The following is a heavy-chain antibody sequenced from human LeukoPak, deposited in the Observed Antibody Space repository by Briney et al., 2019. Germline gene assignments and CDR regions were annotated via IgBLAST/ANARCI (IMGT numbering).Heavy chain of an antibody. CDR2: IYYSGST. V-gene: IGHV4-59*01. D-gene: IGHD6-13*01. CDR1: GFTISSNY. Sequence: GSLRLSCAASGFTISSNYLSWVRQAPGKGLVWIGYIYYSGSTNYNPSLKSRVTISVDTSKNQFSLKLSSVTAADTAVYYCARSGGSSWNFDYWGQGTLVTVSS. CDR3: ARSGGSSWNFDY. J-gene: IGHJ4*02.